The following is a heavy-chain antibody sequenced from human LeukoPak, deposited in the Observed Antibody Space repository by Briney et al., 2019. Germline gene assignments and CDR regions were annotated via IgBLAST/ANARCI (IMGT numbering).Heavy chain of an antibody. CDR1: GGSISSGGYY. CDR2: IYYSGST. D-gene: IGHD3-10*01. Sequence: PSETLSLTCTVSGGSISSGGYYWSWTRQHPGKGLEWIGYIYYSGSTYYNPSLKSRVTISVDTSKNQFSLKLSSVTAADTAVYYCARWRGDAFDIWGQGTMVTVSS. J-gene: IGHJ3*02. CDR3: ARWRGDAFDI. V-gene: IGHV4-31*03.